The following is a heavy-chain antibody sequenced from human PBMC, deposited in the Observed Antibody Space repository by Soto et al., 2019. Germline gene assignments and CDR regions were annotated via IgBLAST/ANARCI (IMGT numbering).Heavy chain of an antibody. CDR3: PRDSRNYYYYMDV. V-gene: IGHV3-48*01. CDR1: GFTFSSYN. J-gene: IGHJ6*03. Sequence: EVQLVESGGGLVQPGGSLRLSCAASGFTFSSYNMNWVRQAPGKGLEWISDISLSSSTIFYADSVKGRFTISRDNAKNSLYLQMNSLRAEDTAVYYCPRDSRNYYYYMDVWGKGTTVTVSS. CDR2: ISLSSSTI.